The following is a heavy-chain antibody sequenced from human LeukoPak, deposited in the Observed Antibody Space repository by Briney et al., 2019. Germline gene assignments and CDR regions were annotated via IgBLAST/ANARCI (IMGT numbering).Heavy chain of an antibody. V-gene: IGHV4-59*01. CDR2: IYYSGST. J-gene: IGHJ5*02. Sequence: SETLSLTCTVSGGSTTSYYWSWIRQPPGKGLEWIGYIYYSGSTNYNPSLKSRVTISVDTSKNQFSLKLSSVTAADTAVYYCARVTPTDYGDYTNWFDPWGQGTLVTVSS. D-gene: IGHD4-17*01. CDR3: ARVTPTDYGDYTNWFDP. CDR1: GGSTTSYY.